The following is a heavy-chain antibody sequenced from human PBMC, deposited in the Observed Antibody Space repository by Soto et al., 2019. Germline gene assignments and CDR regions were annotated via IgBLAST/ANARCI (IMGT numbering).Heavy chain of an antibody. CDR2: INHLETT. V-gene: IGHV4-30-2*01. Sequence: SETLSLTCTVPGASITFGGYSWSWIRQTPGKGLEWIGYINHLETTFYNPSFESRLTLSIDRAKNQFSLKLHSMSAADRAVYFCARGGGSDSFDYWGQGILVTVSS. CDR1: GASITFGGYS. J-gene: IGHJ4*02. D-gene: IGHD1-26*01. CDR3: ARGGGSDSFDY.